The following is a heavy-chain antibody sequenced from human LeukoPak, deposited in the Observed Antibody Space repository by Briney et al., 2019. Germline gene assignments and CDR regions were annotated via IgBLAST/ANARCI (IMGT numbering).Heavy chain of an antibody. CDR2: IRYDGSNK. V-gene: IGHV3-30*02. CDR1: GFTFSSYG. CDR3: ARDPRAYYYGSGDAFDI. Sequence: PGGSLRLSCAASGFTFSSYGMHWVRQAPGKGLEWVAFIRYDGSNKYYADSVKGRFTISRDNSKNTLYLQMNSLRAEDTAVYYCARDPRAYYYGSGDAFDIWGQGTMVTVSS. D-gene: IGHD3-10*01. J-gene: IGHJ3*02.